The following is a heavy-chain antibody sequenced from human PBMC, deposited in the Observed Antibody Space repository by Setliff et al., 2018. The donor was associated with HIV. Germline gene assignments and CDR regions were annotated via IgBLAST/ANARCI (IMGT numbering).Heavy chain of an antibody. Sequence: GESLKISCKGPAYAFTNYWIAWVRQMPGKGLECMEIIYPGDSDTRYSPSFQGQVTISADKSINTAYLQWSSLKASDTAMYYCARHGQYGSGSYYNRPFDYWGQGTLVTV. CDR2: IYPGDSDT. CDR3: ARHGQYGSGSYYNRPFDY. D-gene: IGHD3-10*01. CDR1: AYAFTNYW. V-gene: IGHV5-51*01. J-gene: IGHJ4*02.